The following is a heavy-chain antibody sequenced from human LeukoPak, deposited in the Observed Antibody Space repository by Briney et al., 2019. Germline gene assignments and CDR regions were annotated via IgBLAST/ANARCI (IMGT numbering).Heavy chain of an antibody. J-gene: IGHJ4*02. CDR2: INHSGST. Sequence: KPSETLSLTCAVYGGSFSGYYWSWIRQPPGKGLEWIGEINHSGSTNYNPSLKSRVTMSVDTSKNQFSLKLSSVTAADTAVYYCARMGYCSGGSCYTPDYWGQGTLATVSS. CDR1: GGSFSGYY. V-gene: IGHV4-34*01. D-gene: IGHD2-15*01. CDR3: ARMGYCSGGSCYTPDY.